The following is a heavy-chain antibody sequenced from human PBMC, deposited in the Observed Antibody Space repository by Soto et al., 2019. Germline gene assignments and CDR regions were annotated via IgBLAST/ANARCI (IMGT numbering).Heavy chain of an antibody. Sequence: ASVKVSCKASGYTFTSYYMHWVRQAPGQGLEWMGIINPSGGSTSYAQKFQGRVTMTRDTSTSTVYMELSSLRSEDTAVYYCARGAFGGNPYDAFDIRGQGTMVTVSS. CDR2: INPSGGST. D-gene: IGHD3-16*01. V-gene: IGHV1-46*03. CDR1: GYTFTSYY. J-gene: IGHJ3*02. CDR3: ARGAFGGNPYDAFDI.